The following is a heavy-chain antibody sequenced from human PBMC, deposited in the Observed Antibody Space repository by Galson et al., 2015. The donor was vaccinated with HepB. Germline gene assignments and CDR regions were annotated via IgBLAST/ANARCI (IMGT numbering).Heavy chain of an antibody. CDR1: GFTFSRYA. Sequence: SLRLSCAASGFTFSRYAMSWVRQAPGKGLERISYITPSSNGILYADSVRGRFTVSRDNAKNSVYLQMNSLRVEDTAVYFCFTNSWEQVGYWGQGTLVTVSS. CDR2: ITPSSNGI. CDR3: FTNSWEQVGY. V-gene: IGHV3-48*01. D-gene: IGHD1-26*01. J-gene: IGHJ4*02.